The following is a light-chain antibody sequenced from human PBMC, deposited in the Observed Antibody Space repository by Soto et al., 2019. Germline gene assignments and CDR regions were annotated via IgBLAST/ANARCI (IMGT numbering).Light chain of an antibody. Sequence: QSALTQPASVSGSPGQTITISCTGTSSDVGGYNYVSWYQQHPGKVPKLMIYEVSNRPSGVSNRFSGSKSGNTASLTISGLQAEDEADYYCSSYTSSSTQVLGGGIKLTVL. J-gene: IGLJ3*02. CDR1: SSDVGGYNY. CDR2: EVS. V-gene: IGLV2-14*01. CDR3: SSYTSSSTQV.